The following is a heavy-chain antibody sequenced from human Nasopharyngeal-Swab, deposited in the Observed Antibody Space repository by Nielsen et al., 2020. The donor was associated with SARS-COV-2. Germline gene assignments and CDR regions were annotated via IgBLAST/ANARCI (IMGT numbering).Heavy chain of an antibody. V-gene: IGHV3-7*01. D-gene: IGHD6-13*01. CDR2: IKQDGSEK. Sequence: GESLKISCAASGFTFSSYWMSWVRQAPGKGLEWVANIKQDGSEKYYVDSVKGRFTISRDNAKNSLYLQMHSLRAEDTAVYYCTRDFSAAAGSFDIWGQGTMVTVSS. CDR3: TRDFSAAAGSFDI. CDR1: GFTFSSYW. J-gene: IGHJ3*02.